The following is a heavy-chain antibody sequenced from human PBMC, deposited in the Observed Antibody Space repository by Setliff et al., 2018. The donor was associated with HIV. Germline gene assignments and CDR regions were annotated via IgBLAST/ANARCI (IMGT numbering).Heavy chain of an antibody. CDR3: ARGGDWDYNYYMDV. CDR2: TYYRSKWSN. V-gene: IGHV6-1*01. Sequence: SQTLSLTCAISGDSVSSNTAAWNWIRQSPSRGLEWLGRTYYRSKWSNDYAVSVKCRITINPDTSKNQFSLQLNSVTPEDTAVYFCARGGDWDYNYYMDVWDKGTTVTVSS. CDR1: GDSVSSNTAA. D-gene: IGHD3-16*01. J-gene: IGHJ6*03.